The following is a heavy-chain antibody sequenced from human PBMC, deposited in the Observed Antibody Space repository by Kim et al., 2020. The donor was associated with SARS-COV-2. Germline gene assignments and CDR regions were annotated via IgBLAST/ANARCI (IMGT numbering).Heavy chain of an antibody. J-gene: IGHJ4*02. Sequence: YAQGFTGRFVFSLDTSVSTAYLQISSLKAEDTAVYYCARGIAAAGTHFDYWGQGTLVTVSS. D-gene: IGHD6-13*01. V-gene: IGHV7-4-1*02. CDR3: ARGIAAAGTHFDY.